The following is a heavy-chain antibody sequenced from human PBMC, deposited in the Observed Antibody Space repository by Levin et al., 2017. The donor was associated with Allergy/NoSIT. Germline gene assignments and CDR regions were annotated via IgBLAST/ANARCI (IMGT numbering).Heavy chain of an antibody. Sequence: GESLKISCAASGFTFSSYGMHWVRQAPGKGLEWVAVIWYDGSNKYYADSVKGRFTISRDNSKNTLYLQMNSLRAEDTAVYYCAREHYYDSSGSPNWFDPWGQGTLVTVSS. D-gene: IGHD3-22*01. V-gene: IGHV3-33*01. J-gene: IGHJ5*02. CDR2: IWYDGSNK. CDR1: GFTFSSYG. CDR3: AREHYYDSSGSPNWFDP.